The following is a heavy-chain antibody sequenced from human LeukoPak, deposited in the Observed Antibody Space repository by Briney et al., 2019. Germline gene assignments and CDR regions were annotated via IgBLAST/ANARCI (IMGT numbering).Heavy chain of an antibody. V-gene: IGHV1-2*02. CDR2: IKPNSGVT. Sequence: ASVKVSCKTSGYTFATYFMHWVRQTPGQGLEWMGYIKPNSGVTNYAQKFRGRVTMTWDTSISTAYIELSGLTSDDTAIYYCARPTYCGSDCYFNFDYWGQGTLVTVSS. CDR3: ARPTYCGSDCYFNFDY. J-gene: IGHJ4*02. D-gene: IGHD2-21*02. CDR1: GYTFATYF.